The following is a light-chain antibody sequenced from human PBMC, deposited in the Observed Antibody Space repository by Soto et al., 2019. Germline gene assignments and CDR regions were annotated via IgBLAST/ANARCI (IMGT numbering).Light chain of an antibody. CDR3: LQYSGYVPA. CDR2: KAS. CDR1: QSISNW. V-gene: IGKV1-5*03. Sequence: DIPMTQSPSTLSSSVGDSVTISCRASQSISNWLAWYQQRPGKAPKLLIYKASSLESGVPSRFSGSGFGTEFTLTISSLQSEDFATYYCLQYSGYVPAFGGGTKVDIK. J-gene: IGKJ4*01.